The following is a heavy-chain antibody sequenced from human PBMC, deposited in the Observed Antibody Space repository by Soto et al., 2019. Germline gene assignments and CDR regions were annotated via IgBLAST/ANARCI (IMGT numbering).Heavy chain of an antibody. CDR1: GFTFGSYN. CDR3: ARDQTTGWFDP. V-gene: IGHV3-48*02. CDR2: ISGSGTTI. D-gene: IGHD4-17*01. Sequence: EVQLVESGGGLLQPGGSLRLSCAASGFTFGSYNMDWVRQAPGKGLEWLSYISGSGTTIYYADSVRGRFTTSRDNAKNSLYLQMNSLRDDDTAVYYCARDQTTGWFDPWGQGTLVTVSS. J-gene: IGHJ5*02.